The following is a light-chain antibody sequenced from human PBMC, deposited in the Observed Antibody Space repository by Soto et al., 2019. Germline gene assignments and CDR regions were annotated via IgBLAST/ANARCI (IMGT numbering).Light chain of an antibody. CDR2: EVR. CDR3: SSYTSSSTWV. J-gene: IGLJ3*02. Sequence: QSALTQPASVSGSPGQSITISCTGTSSDVGAYNYVSWYQQHPGKAPKLMIYEVRNRPSGVSDRFSGSRSGHTASLTISGLQAEDESDYYCSSYTSSSTWVFGGGTQLTGL. CDR1: SSDVGAYNY. V-gene: IGLV2-14*01.